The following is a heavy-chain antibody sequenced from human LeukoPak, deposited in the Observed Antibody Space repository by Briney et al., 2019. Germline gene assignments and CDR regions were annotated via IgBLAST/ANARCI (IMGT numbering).Heavy chain of an antibody. CDR2: VSGTCEYI. V-gene: IGHV3-21*04. CDR3: AKKVVVGATSPYSDFQD. J-gene: IGHJ1*01. CDR1: GFSFSTYS. D-gene: IGHD1-26*01. Sequence: GGSLRLSCAASGFSFSTYSMIWVRQAPGKGLEWVSSVSGTCEYIYYADSVRGRFTISRDNAKNTVYLQMNSLRAEDTALYYCAKKVVVGATSPYSDFQDWGQGTLVTVSS.